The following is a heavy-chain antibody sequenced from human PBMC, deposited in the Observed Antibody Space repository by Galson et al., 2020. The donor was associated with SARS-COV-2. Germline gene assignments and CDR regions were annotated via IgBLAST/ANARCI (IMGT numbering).Heavy chain of an antibody. V-gene: IGHV4-38-2*02. Sequence: SETLSLTCDVSGYSITRGYYWNWIRQPPGKGLEWIGSIYHGGGTSYNPSLRSRVTISVDTSRNVFFLNMRSVTAADTATYFCARESGIYHFDFWGRGFLVTV. CDR3: ARESGIYHFDF. D-gene: IGHD1-26*01. CDR2: IYHGGGT. J-gene: IGHJ4*02. CDR1: GYSITRGYY.